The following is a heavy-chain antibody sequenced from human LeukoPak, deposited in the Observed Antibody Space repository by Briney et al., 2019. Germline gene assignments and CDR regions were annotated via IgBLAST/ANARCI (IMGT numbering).Heavy chain of an antibody. CDR3: ARGSSDYAYKYAY. Sequence: SETLSLTCTVSGGSVSPYYWNWIRQPPGKRLEWIGHIYYSGGPAYNPSLKSRVTMSVDTSKNQLSLRVSSVTAADTAVYYCARGSSDYAYKYAYWGQGTLVTVSS. CDR2: IYYSGGP. V-gene: IGHV4-59*08. D-gene: IGHD5-24*01. CDR1: GGSVSPYY. J-gene: IGHJ4*02.